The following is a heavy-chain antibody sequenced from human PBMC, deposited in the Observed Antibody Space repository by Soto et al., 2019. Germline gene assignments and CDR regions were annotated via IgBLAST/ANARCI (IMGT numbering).Heavy chain of an antibody. D-gene: IGHD3-22*01. J-gene: IGHJ1*01. CDR3: AAYYDSSGYYSWDAEYFHH. CDR1: GGTFSSYA. V-gene: IGHV1-69*01. CDR2: IIPIFGTA. Sequence: QVQLVQSGAEVKKPGSAVKVSCKASGGTFSSYAISWVRQAPGQGLEWMGGIIPIFGTANYAQKFQGRVTITADESTSTAYMELSSLRSEDTAVYYCAAYYDSSGYYSWDAEYFHHWGQGTLVTVSS.